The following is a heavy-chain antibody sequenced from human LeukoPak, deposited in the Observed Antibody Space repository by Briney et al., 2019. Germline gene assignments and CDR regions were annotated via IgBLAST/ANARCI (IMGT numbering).Heavy chain of an antibody. V-gene: IGHV1-69*04. Sequence: VASVKDSCKASGGTFSSYAISWVRQAPGQGLEWMGRIIPILGIANYAQKFQGRVTITADKSTSTAYMELSSLRSEDTAVYYCARDSSSSNGAFDIWGQGTMVTVSS. J-gene: IGHJ3*02. CDR3: ARDSSSSNGAFDI. D-gene: IGHD6-6*01. CDR1: GGTFSSYA. CDR2: IIPILGIA.